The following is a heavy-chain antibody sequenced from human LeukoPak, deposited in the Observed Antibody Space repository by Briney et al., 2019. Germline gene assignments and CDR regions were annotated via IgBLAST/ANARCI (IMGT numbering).Heavy chain of an antibody. J-gene: IGHJ4*02. CDR3: ASLVMIAFGEILVPV. CDR2: ISTKSDYI. Sequence: GGSLRLSCAGSGFTFRYYSMTWVRQAPGKGLEWVSSISTKSDYIHYADSVKGRFTISRDNANNSVYLQMSSLRVEDTAVYYCASLVMIAFGEILVPVWGQGTLVTVSS. CDR1: GFTFRYYS. V-gene: IGHV3-21*01. D-gene: IGHD3-16*02.